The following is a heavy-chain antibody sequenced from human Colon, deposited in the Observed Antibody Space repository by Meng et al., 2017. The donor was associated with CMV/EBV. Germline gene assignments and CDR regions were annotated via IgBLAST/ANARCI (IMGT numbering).Heavy chain of an antibody. D-gene: IGHD3-16*02. Sequence: LSLTCIVSGGSVSGYYWSWVRQAPGKGLEWISHISTQSLTTVYADSVKGRFNISRDNAKNSVYLQMNSLRAEDTAVYYCARKGWNYREAFDMWGQGTRVTVSS. CDR3: ARKGWNYREAFDM. CDR1: GGSVSGYY. V-gene: IGHV3-11*06. J-gene: IGHJ3*02. CDR2: ISTQSLTT.